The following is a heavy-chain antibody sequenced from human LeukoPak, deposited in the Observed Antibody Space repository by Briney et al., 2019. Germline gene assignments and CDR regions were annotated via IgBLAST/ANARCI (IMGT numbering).Heavy chain of an antibody. V-gene: IGHV3-23*01. CDR3: AKEYLAYCGGDCYLFDY. J-gene: IGHJ4*02. D-gene: IGHD2-21*02. Sequence: GGSLRLSCAASGFTFSSYAMSWVRQAPGKGLEWVSAISGSGGSTYYADSVKGRFTISRDNSKNTLYLQMNSLRAEDTAVYYCAKEYLAYCGGDCYLFDYWGQGTLVTVSS. CDR1: GFTFSSYA. CDR2: ISGSGGST.